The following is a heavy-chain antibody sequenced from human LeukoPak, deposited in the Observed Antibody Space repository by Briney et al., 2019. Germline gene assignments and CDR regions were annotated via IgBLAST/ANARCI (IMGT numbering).Heavy chain of an antibody. CDR2: ISYDGSIK. CDR1: GFTFSSYG. CDR3: AKDLEIQNEQWLVRDKYYFYGMDV. D-gene: IGHD6-19*01. V-gene: IGHV3-30*18. Sequence: GGSLRLSCAASGFTFSSYGMHWVRQAPGKGLEWVAVISYDGSIKYYADSVKGRFTISRDNSKNTLYLQMNSLRAEDTAVYYCAKDLEIQNEQWLVRDKYYFYGMDVWGQGTTVTVSS. J-gene: IGHJ6*02.